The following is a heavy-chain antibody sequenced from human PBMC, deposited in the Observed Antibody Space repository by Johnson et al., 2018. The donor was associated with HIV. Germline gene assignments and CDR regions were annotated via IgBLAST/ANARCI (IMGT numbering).Heavy chain of an antibody. V-gene: IGHV3-11*04. CDR1: GFTFSAYY. Sequence: QEQLVESGGGLVKPGGSLRLSCATSGFTFSAYYMSWIRQAPGKGLECVSYISSSGSTIYYADSVKGRFTISRDNAKNSLYLQMNSLRAEDTAVYYCAKDPSSLAAFDIWGQGTMVTVSS. J-gene: IGHJ3*02. CDR2: ISSSGSTI. CDR3: AKDPSSLAAFDI.